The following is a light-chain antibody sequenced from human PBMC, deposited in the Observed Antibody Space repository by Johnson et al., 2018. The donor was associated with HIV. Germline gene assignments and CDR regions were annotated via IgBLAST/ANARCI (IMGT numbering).Light chain of an antibody. Sequence: QSILTQPPSVSAAPGQKVTISCSGNGSKIENNYNSWYQQFPERAPKLLIYDNTKRPSGIPDRFSGSKSDTSATLAITGLQTGDEADYYCGTWDSSLTAYVFGTGTKVTV. J-gene: IGLJ1*01. CDR3: GTWDSSLTAYV. CDR2: DNT. CDR1: GSKIENNY. V-gene: IGLV1-51*01.